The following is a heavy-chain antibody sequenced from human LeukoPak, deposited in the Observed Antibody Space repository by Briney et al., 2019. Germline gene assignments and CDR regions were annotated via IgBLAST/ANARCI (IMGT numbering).Heavy chain of an antibody. CDR1: GVSVRSGDLY. CDR2: IYYSGFT. J-gene: IGHJ4*02. V-gene: IGHV4-30-4*08. D-gene: IGHD1-1*01. Sequence: EPSQTLSLTCSVSGVSVRSGDLYWSWIRQPPGKGLEWIGYIYYSGFTYYNPSLKSRVTISVDTSRNQFPLKLTSVTAADTAMYYCAREAINWNYRDYWGQGTLVTVSS. CDR3: AREAINWNYRDY.